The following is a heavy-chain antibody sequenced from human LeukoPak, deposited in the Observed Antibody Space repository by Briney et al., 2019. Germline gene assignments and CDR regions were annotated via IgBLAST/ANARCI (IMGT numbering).Heavy chain of an antibody. J-gene: IGHJ4*02. D-gene: IGHD2-15*01. CDR3: ATFSRYCSGGSCRTIDY. CDR2: IFYNEGT. Sequence: SETLSLTCTVSSGSFRTYYWSWIRQPPGKGLEWIGYIFYNEGTSYNPSLKSRVTISVDTSNNQLSLKVNSVTAADTAVYYCATFSRYCSGGSCRTIDYWGQGTLVTVSS. CDR1: SGSFRTYY. V-gene: IGHV4-59*12.